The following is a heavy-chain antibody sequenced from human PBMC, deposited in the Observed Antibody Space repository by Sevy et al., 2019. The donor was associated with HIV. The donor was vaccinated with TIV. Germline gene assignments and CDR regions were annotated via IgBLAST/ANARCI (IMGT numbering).Heavy chain of an antibody. J-gene: IGHJ6*02. CDR1: GFTFSSYS. CDR2: ISSSSSTI. Sequence: GGSLRLSCAASGFTFSSYSMNWVRQAPGKGLEWVSYISSSSSTIYYADSVKGRFTISRDNAKNSLYLQMNSLRAEDTAVYYCASSAYSSSLCMDVWGQGTTVTVSS. CDR3: ASSAYSSSLCMDV. D-gene: IGHD6-13*01. V-gene: IGHV3-48*01.